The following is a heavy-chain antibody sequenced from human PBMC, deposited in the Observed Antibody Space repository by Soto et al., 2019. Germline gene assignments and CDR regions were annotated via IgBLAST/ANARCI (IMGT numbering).Heavy chain of an antibody. CDR3: AKDTYFRDSSGYYVFDY. J-gene: IGHJ4*02. CDR2: ISYDGSNE. V-gene: IGHV3-30*18. D-gene: IGHD3-22*01. Sequence: QVHLMESGGGVVQPGRSLRLSCEASGFTFSNYGTHWVRQAPGEGLEWVAHISYDGSNEHYTDSVKGRFTISRDNSKNMVFLHMNSLRPEDTAVYHCAKDTYFRDSSGYYVFDYWGQGTLVTVSS. CDR1: GFTFSNYG.